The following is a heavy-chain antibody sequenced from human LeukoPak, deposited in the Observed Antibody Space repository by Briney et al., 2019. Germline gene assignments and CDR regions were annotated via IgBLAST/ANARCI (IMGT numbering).Heavy chain of an antibody. J-gene: IGHJ4*02. CDR3: ARDGKDTAMVIDY. D-gene: IGHD5-18*01. V-gene: IGHV1-46*01. CDR1: GGTFSSYA. CDR2: INPSGGST. Sequence: ASVKVSCKASGGTFSSYAISWVRQAPGQGLEWMGIINPSGGSTSHAQKFQGRVIMTRDTSTSTVYMELSSLRSEDTAVYYCARDGKDTAMVIDYWGQGTLVTVSS.